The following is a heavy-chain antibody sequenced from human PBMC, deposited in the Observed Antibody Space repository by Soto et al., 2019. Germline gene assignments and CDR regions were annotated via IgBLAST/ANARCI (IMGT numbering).Heavy chain of an antibody. CDR1: GFTFSSYA. D-gene: IGHD2-2*02. J-gene: IGHJ4*02. Sequence: GGSLRLSCAASGFTFSSYAMSWVRQAPGKGLEWVSAISGSGGSTYYADSVKGRFTISRDNSKNTLYLQMNSLRAEDTAVYDCAKSLQEGNIVVVPAAIPIDYWGQGTLVTVSS. V-gene: IGHV3-23*01. CDR2: ISGSGGST. CDR3: AKSLQEGNIVVVPAAIPIDY.